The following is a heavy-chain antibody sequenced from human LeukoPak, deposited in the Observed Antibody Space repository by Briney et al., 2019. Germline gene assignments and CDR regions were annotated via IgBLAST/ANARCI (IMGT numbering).Heavy chain of an antibody. CDR3: ARLMPRDYGGRDAFDI. V-gene: IGHV4-59*08. CDR2: IYYSGST. CDR1: GGSISSYY. J-gene: IGHJ3*02. Sequence: KSSETLSLTCTVSGGSISSYYWSWIRQPPGKGLEWIGYIYYSGSTNYNPSLKSRVTISVDTSKNQFSLKLSSVTAADTAVYYCARLMPRDYGGRDAFDIWGQGTMVTVSS. D-gene: IGHD4-23*01.